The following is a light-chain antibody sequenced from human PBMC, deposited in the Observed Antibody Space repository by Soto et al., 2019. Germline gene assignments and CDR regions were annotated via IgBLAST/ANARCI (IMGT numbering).Light chain of an antibody. CDR1: TGAVTSGYY. J-gene: IGLJ3*02. CDR3: LLFDGGAWV. Sequence: QAMVTQEPSLTVSPGGTVTLTCASSTGAVTSGYYPNWFQQKPGQAPRALIYSISTKHSWTPARFSGSLLGDKAALTLSGVQPEDEAEYYCLLFDGGAWVFGGGTKLTVL. CDR2: SIS. V-gene: IGLV7-43*01.